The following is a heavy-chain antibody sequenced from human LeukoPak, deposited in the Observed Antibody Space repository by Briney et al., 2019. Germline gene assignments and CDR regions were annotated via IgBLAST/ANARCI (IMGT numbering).Heavy chain of an antibody. Sequence: ASVKVSCKASGGTFSSYAISWVRQAPGQGLEWMGRIIPILGIANYAQKFQGRVTITADKSTSTAYMELSSLRSEDTAVYYCASSALRKYCSSTSCYTDYYYYGMDVWGQGTTVTVSS. V-gene: IGHV1-69*04. CDR2: IIPILGIA. CDR3: ASSALRKYCSSTSCYTDYYYYGMDV. CDR1: GGTFSSYA. D-gene: IGHD2-2*02. J-gene: IGHJ6*02.